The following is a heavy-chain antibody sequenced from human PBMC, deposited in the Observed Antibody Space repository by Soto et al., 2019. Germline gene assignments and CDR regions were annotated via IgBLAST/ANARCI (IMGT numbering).Heavy chain of an antibody. CDR2: IYPGGSET. V-gene: IGHV5-51*01. J-gene: IGHJ4*02. CDR3: ARHRRDLPFDS. CDR1: GYSFSSLW. Sequence: ESLKISCQGAGYSFSSLWIGWVRQMPGRGLEWMGIIYPGGSETRYSPSFQGQVTMSADKSFNTAFLQWTSLKASDSAMYYCARHRRDLPFDSRGQGTLVTVSS.